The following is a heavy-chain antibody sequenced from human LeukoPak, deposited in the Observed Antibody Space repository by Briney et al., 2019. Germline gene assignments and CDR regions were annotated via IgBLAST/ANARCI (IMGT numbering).Heavy chain of an antibody. J-gene: IGHJ5*02. Sequence: SVKVSCKASGGTFSSYAISWVRQAPGQGLEWMGRIIPIFGIANYAQKFQGRVTITADKSTSTAYMELSSLRSEDTAVYYCARARVRGVPNWFDPWGQGTLVTVSS. D-gene: IGHD3-10*01. CDR2: IIPIFGIA. CDR3: ARARVRGVPNWFDP. CDR1: GGTFSSYA. V-gene: IGHV1-69*04.